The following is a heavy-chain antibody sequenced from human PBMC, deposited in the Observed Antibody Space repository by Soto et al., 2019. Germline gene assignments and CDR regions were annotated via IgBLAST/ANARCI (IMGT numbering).Heavy chain of an antibody. CDR3: ARDRSNSPDYFDY. V-gene: IGHV4-30-4*01. D-gene: IGHD6-6*01. Sequence: PSETLSLTCTVSGGSFSSDDYYWTWIRQPPGKGLEWIGYIYHSGRTSYNPSLDSRITISMDTSNNQFSLKLSSVTAADTAVYYCARDRSNSPDYFDYWGQGALVTVYS. CDR2: IYHSGRT. J-gene: IGHJ4*02. CDR1: GGSFSSDDYY.